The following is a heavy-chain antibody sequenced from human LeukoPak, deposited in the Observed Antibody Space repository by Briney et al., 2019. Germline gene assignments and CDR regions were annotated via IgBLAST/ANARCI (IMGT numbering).Heavy chain of an antibody. CDR2: IYHSGST. CDR1: GYSISSGYY. J-gene: IGHJ4*02. V-gene: IGHV4-38-2*02. CDR3: ARRRYCSSTSCYPGGVDY. Sequence: SETLSLTCTVSGYSISSGYYWGWIRQPPGKGLEWIGSIYHSGSTYYNPSLKSRVTISVDTSKNQFSLKLSSVTAADTAVYYCARRRYCSSTSCYPGGVDYWGQGTLVTVSS. D-gene: IGHD2-2*01.